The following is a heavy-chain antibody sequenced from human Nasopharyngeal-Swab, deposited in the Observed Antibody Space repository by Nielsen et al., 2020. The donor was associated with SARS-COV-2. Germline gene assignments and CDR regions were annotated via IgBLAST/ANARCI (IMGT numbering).Heavy chain of an antibody. D-gene: IGHD6-13*01. V-gene: IGHV1-18*01. CDR3: ARKSIAAAGRWVDY. CDR2: ISAYNGNT. Sequence: WVRQAPGQGLEWMGWISAYNGNTNYAQKLQGRVTMTTDTSTSTAYMELSSLRSEDTAVYYCARKSIAAAGRWVDYWGQGTLVTVSS. J-gene: IGHJ4*02.